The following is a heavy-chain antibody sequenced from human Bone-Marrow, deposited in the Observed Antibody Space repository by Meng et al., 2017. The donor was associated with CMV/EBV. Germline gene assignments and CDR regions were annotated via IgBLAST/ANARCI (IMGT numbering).Heavy chain of an antibody. V-gene: IGHV1-18*01. J-gene: IGHJ4*02. CDR2: ISAYSGNT. CDR1: GGTFSSYG. D-gene: IGHD3-9*01. Sequence: ASVKVSCKASGGTFSSYGISWVRQAPGQGLGWMGWISAYSGNTNYAQKLQGRVTMTTDTSTSTAYMELRSLRSDDTAVYYCARQQGLLTGYYPFDYWGQGTLVTVSS. CDR3: ARQQGLLTGYYPFDY.